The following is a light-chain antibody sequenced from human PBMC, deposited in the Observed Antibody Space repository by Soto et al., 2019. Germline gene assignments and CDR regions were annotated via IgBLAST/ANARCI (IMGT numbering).Light chain of an antibody. J-gene: IGLJ1*01. Sequence: SYELTQPPSVSVSPGQTARMTCSGDALPKQFAYWYQQKPGQAPVLLIYKDSERPSGIPERFSGSRSGTTVTLTISGVQAEDEADYYCQSADSSGTYVFGTGTKLTVL. CDR1: ALPKQF. CDR2: KDS. CDR3: QSADSSGTYV. V-gene: IGLV3-25*03.